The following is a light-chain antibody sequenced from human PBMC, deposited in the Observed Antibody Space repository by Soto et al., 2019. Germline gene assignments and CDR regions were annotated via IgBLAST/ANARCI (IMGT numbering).Light chain of an antibody. CDR1: VLAKKY. CDR2: KDS. V-gene: IGLV3-27*01. J-gene: IGLJ3*02. Sequence: SYELTRPSSVSVSPGQTARITCSGNVLAKKYARWIQQKPGQAPVLVIYKDSERPSGIPERISGASSGTTVALTISGAQVEEEADHYCYSAPDNSLGVFGGGTKLTAL. CDR3: YSAPDNSLGV.